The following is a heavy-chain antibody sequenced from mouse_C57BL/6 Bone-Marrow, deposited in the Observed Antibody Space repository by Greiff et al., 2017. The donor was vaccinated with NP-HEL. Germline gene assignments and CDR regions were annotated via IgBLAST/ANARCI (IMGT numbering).Heavy chain of an antibody. CDR2: INPSNGGT. D-gene: IGHD1-1*01. Sequence: LQPGTELVKPGASVKLSCKASGYTFTSYWMHWVKQRPGQGLEWIGNINPSNGGTNYNEKFKSKATLTVDKSSSTAYMQLSSLTSEDSAVYYCARDGVFITTADYAMDYWGQGTSVTVSS. CDR1: GYTFTSYW. J-gene: IGHJ4*01. V-gene: IGHV1-53*01. CDR3: ARDGVFITTADYAMDY.